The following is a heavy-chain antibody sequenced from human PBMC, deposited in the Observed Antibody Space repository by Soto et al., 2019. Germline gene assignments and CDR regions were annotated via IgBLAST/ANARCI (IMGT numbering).Heavy chain of an antibody. J-gene: IGHJ4*02. D-gene: IGHD3-10*01. V-gene: IGHV3-30-3*01. Sequence: QVQLVESGGGVVQPGRSLRLSCAASGFTFSSYAMHWVRQAPGKGLEWVAVISYDGSNKYYADSVKGRFTISRDNSKNTLYLQMNSLRAEDTAVYYCARDAENYYGSGSYWEEDYFDYWGQGTLVTVSS. CDR3: ARDAENYYGSGSYWEEDYFDY. CDR1: GFTFSSYA. CDR2: ISYDGSNK.